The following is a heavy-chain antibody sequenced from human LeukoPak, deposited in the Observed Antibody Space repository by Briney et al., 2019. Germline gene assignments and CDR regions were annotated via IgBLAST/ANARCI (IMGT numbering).Heavy chain of an antibody. J-gene: IGHJ4*02. Sequence: GASVKVSCKASGYTFTSYDINWVRQATGQGLEWMGWMSPNSGNTGYAQKFQGRVTMTRNTSISTAYMELSSLRSDDTAVYYCARSTLPSGILNWGLGTLVTVSS. CDR1: GYTFTSYD. CDR3: ARSTLPSGILN. CDR2: MSPNSGNT. D-gene: IGHD1-26*01. V-gene: IGHV1-8*01.